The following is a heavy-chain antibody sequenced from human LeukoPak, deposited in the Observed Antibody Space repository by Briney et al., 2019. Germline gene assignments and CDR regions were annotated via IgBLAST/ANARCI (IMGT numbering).Heavy chain of an antibody. J-gene: IGHJ6*03. V-gene: IGHV3-9*03. CDR2: ITWNSDNI. D-gene: IGHD3-16*01. CDR1: GFTFSSYG. CDR3: AKGGGGRLIYYYYMDV. Sequence: GGTLRLSCAASGFTFSSYGMSWVRQAPGKGLEWVSGITWNSDNIEYADFVKGRFTISRDNAKNSLYLQMNSLRAEDMALYYCAKGGGGRLIYYYYMDVWGKGTTVTVSS.